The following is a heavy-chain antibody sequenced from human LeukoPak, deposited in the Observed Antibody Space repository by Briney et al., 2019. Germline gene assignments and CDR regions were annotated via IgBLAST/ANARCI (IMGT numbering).Heavy chain of an antibody. Sequence: GASVKVSCKASGYTFTSYAMNWVRQAPGQGLEWMGWINPNSGGTNYAQKFQGWVTMTRDTSISTAYMELSRLRSDDAAVYYCARDQSCSGGSCPFDYWGQGTLVTVSS. CDR3: ARDQSCSGGSCPFDY. J-gene: IGHJ4*02. CDR2: INPNSGGT. V-gene: IGHV1-2*04. CDR1: GYTFTSYA. D-gene: IGHD2-15*01.